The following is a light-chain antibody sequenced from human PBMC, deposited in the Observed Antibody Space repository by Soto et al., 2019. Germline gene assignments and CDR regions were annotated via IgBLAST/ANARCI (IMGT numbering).Light chain of an antibody. CDR1: QTISSW. CDR2: KAS. CDR3: KQYNSYSEA. Sequence: DSHMSQSPSTLSGSVWDRVTITCLASQTISSWLAWYQQKPGKAPKLLIYKASTLKSGVPSRFRGSGSGTEFTLKIRSLQPDDFATYYCKQYNSYSEAFGQGTXVDIK. V-gene: IGKV1-5*03. J-gene: IGKJ1*01.